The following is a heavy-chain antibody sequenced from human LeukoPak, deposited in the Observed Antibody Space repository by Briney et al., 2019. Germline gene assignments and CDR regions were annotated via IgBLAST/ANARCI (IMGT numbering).Heavy chain of an antibody. CDR3: ARDSGSGDYFDY. J-gene: IGHJ4*02. CDR2: INSDGSST. V-gene: IGHV3-74*01. Sequence: GGSLRLSCAASGFTFSSYWMSWVRQAPGKGLVWVSRINSDGSSTSYADSVKGRFTISRDNAKNTLYLQMNSLRAEDTAVYYCARDSGSGDYFDYWGQGTLVTVSS. CDR1: GFTFSSYW. D-gene: IGHD1-26*01.